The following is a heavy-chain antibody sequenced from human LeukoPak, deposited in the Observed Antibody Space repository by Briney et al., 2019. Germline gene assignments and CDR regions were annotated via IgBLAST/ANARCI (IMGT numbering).Heavy chain of an antibody. CDR2: ISGSGGST. V-gene: IGHV3-23*01. D-gene: IGHD2-2*01. CDR3: AKEGQYQLLYFDY. Sequence: AGGSLRLSCAASGFTFSSYAMSWVRQAPGKGLEWVSAISGSGGSTYYADSVKGRFTISRDNSKNTLYLQMNSLRAENTAVYYCAKEGQYQLLYFDYWGQGTLVTVSS. J-gene: IGHJ4*02. CDR1: GFTFSSYA.